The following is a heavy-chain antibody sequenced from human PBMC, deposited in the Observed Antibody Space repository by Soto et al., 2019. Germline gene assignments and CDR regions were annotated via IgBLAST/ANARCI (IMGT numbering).Heavy chain of an antibody. CDR2: ISWNSGSI. J-gene: IGHJ4*02. D-gene: IGHD1-1*01. Sequence: EVQLVESGGGLVQPGRSLRLSCAASGFTFDDYAMHWVRQAPGKGLEWVSGISWNSGSIGYADSVKDRFTISRDNAKNSLYLQMNSLRAEDTALYYCAKDYLVQLERLGTGFDYWGQGTLVTVSS. CDR3: AKDYLVQLERLGTGFDY. CDR1: GFTFDDYA. V-gene: IGHV3-9*01.